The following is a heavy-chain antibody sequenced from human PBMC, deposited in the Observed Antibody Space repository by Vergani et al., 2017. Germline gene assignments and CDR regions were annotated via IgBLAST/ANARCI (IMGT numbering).Heavy chain of an antibody. Sequence: VQLVESGGGVVQPGRSLRLSCAASGFTFSGSAMHWVRQASGKGLEWVGRIRSKANSYATAYAASVKGRFTISRDDSKNTAYLQMNSLKTEDTAVYYCTXQARIAARPGYYYYMDVWGKGTTVTVSS. CDR2: IRSKANSYAT. CDR3: TXQARIAARPGYYYYMDV. D-gene: IGHD6-6*01. CDR1: GFTFSGSA. J-gene: IGHJ6*03. V-gene: IGHV3-73*01.